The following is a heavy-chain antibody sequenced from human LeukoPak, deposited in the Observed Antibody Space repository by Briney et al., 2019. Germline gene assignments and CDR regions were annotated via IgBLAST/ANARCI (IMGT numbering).Heavy chain of an antibody. CDR2: IADSGRNT. CDR3: AKDPMVRGATYDS. V-gene: IGHV3-23*01. CDR1: GFTFSSYA. D-gene: IGHD3-10*01. J-gene: IGHJ4*02. Sequence: PGGSLRLSCAASGFTFSSYAMTWVRQAPGKGLEWVSAIADSGRNTYYADSVRGRFTISRDNSRNTLYLQMNSLRAEDTAIYYCAKDPMVRGATYDSWGQGTLVIVSS.